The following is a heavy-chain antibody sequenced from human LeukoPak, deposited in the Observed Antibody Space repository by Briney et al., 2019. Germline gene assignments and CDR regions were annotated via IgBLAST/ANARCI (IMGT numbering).Heavy chain of an antibody. D-gene: IGHD6-13*01. Sequence: NPGESLKISCKGSGYSFASYWIAWVRQMPGKGLEWLGIIYPGDSDIRYSPSFQGQVTISADKSINTAYLQWSSLKASDTAMYFCARQDSNWCFDYWGQGTLVTVSS. J-gene: IGHJ4*02. CDR1: GYSFASYW. CDR2: IYPGDSDI. CDR3: ARQDSNWCFDY. V-gene: IGHV5-51*01.